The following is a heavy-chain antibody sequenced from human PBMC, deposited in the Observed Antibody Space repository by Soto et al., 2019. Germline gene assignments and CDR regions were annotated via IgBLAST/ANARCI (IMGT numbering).Heavy chain of an antibody. Sequence: GGSLRLSCAASGFTFSSYAMSWVRQAPGKGLEWVSGISGSGGSTYYADSVKGRFTISRDNSKNTLFLQMNSLRAEDTAVYYCAKDRYGRSTSRYAGWEYWGQGTLVTVSS. J-gene: IGHJ4*02. CDR1: GFTFSSYA. D-gene: IGHD2-2*01. CDR3: AKDRYGRSTSRYAGWEY. CDR2: ISGSGGST. V-gene: IGHV3-23*01.